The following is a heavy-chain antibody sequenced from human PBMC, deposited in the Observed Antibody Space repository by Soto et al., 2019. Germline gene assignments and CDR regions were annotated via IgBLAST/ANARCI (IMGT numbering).Heavy chain of an antibody. CDR2: ISASSSFI. J-gene: IGHJ3*02. CDR3: VRDAYNRDAFDI. CDR1: GFNFITFS. V-gene: IGHV3-21*01. Sequence: DVQLVESGGGLVKPGGSLRLSCAASGFNFITFSMNWVRQAPGKGLEWVSSISASSSFICYAESVKGRFTVSRDNAKNSLYLQMNSLTAEDTALYYCVRDAYNRDAFDIWGQGTTVTVSS. D-gene: IGHD1-20*01.